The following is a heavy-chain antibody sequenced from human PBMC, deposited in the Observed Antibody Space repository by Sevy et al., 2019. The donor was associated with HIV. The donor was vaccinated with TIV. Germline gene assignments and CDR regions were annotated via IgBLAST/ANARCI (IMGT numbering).Heavy chain of an antibody. J-gene: IGHJ4*02. CDR2: IGSGGSII. CDR3: TRVRYNYGSYYFDY. D-gene: IGHD1-1*01. Sequence: GGSLRLSCAASEISFSDYYMSWIRRTPGKGREWISYIGSGGSIIYYADSLKGRFTISRDKAKNSLYLQMNSLRAEDTAVYYCTRVRYNYGSYYFDYWGQGTLVTVSS. CDR1: EISFSDYY. V-gene: IGHV3-11*01.